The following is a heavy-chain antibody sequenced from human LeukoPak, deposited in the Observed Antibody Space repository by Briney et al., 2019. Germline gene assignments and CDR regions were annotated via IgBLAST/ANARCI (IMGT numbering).Heavy chain of an antibody. CDR1: GGTFSSYA. Sequence: SVKVSCKASGGTFSSYAISWVRQAPGQGLEWIGRIIPIFGTANYAQKFQGRVTITTDESTSTAYMELSSLRPEDTAVYYCARGSGEGYCSSTSCPLGYWGQGTLVTVSS. V-gene: IGHV1-69*05. J-gene: IGHJ4*02. CDR3: ARGSGEGYCSSTSCPLGY. D-gene: IGHD2-2*01. CDR2: IIPIFGTA.